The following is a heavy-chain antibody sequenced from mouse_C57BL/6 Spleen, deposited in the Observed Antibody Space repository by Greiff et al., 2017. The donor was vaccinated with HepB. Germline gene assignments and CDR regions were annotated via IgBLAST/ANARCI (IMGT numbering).Heavy chain of an antibody. D-gene: IGHD3-2*02. CDR2: IDPNSGGT. CDR1: GYTFTSYW. Sequence: QVQLQQPGAELVKPGASVKLSCKASGYTFTSYWMHWVKQRPGRGLEWIGRIDPNSGGTKYNEKFKSKATLTVDKPSSTAYMQLSSLTSEDSAVYYCARLRDSSGLSWFAYGGQGTLVTVSA. CDR3: ARLRDSSGLSWFAY. V-gene: IGHV1-72*01. J-gene: IGHJ3*01.